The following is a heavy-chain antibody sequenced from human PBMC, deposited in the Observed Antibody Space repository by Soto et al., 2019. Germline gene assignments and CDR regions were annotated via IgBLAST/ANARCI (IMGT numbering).Heavy chain of an antibody. CDR3: ARTVRGVPHAFDI. V-gene: IGHV4-59*01. CDR1: GGSISSYY. CDR2: IYYSGST. J-gene: IGHJ3*02. D-gene: IGHD3-10*01. Sequence: PSETLSLTCTVSGGSISSYYWSWIRQPPGKGLEWIGYIYYSGSTNYNPSLKSRVTISVDTSKNQFSLKLSSVTAADTAVYYCARTVRGVPHAFDIWGQGTMVTVSS.